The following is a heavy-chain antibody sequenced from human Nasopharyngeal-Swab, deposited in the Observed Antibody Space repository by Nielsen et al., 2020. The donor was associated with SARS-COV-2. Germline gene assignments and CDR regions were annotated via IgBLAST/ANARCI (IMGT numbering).Heavy chain of an antibody. J-gene: IGHJ4*02. Sequence: SLKISCAASGFTFDDYAMHWVRQAPGKGLEWVSGISWNSGSIGYADSVKGRFTISRDNAKNSLYLQMNSLRAEDTALYYCAKLYGDYEDFDYWGQGTLVTVSS. CDR3: AKLYGDYEDFDY. CDR2: ISWNSGSI. V-gene: IGHV3-9*01. CDR1: GFTFDDYA. D-gene: IGHD4-17*01.